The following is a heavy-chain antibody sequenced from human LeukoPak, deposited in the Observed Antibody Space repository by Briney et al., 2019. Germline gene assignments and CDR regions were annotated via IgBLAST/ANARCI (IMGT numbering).Heavy chain of an antibody. CDR3: ATGPRVGDYASYYYGMDV. D-gene: IGHD4-17*01. V-gene: IGHV1-24*01. CDR1: GYTLTELS. J-gene: IGHJ6*02. CDR2: FDPEDGET. Sequence: ASVKVSCKVSGYTLTELSMHWVRQAPGKGLEWMGGFDPEDGETIYAQKFQGRVTMTEDTSTDTAYMELSSLRSEDTAVYYCATGPRVGDYASYYYGMDVWGQGTTVTVSS.